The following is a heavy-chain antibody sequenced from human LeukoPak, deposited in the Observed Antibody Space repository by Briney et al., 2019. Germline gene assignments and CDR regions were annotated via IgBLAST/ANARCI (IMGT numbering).Heavy chain of an antibody. V-gene: IGHV4-4*07. Sequence: SETLSLTCSVSGDSISYFYWSWIRQAAGKGLEWIGRMSSSGNNDYNASLKSRVTMSVDTSKNQFSLKLNSVTAADTAVYYCARDGSSWPTEGWFDPWGQGTLVTVSS. CDR2: MSSSGNN. CDR1: GDSISYFY. J-gene: IGHJ5*02. CDR3: ARDGSSWPTEGWFDP. D-gene: IGHD6-13*01.